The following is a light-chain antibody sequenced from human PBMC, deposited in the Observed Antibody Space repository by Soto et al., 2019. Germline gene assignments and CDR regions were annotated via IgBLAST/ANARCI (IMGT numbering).Light chain of an antibody. Sequence: DIQLTQSPSFLSASVGDRVTITCRASQDISSHLTWYQQKPGKAPKLLIYAASTLQGGVPSGFGGSGSGTEFTLTITSLQPEDFATYYCQQVKTYPLTFGGGTKVEIK. CDR3: QQVKTYPLT. V-gene: IGKV1-9*01. CDR1: QDISSH. J-gene: IGKJ4*01. CDR2: AAS.